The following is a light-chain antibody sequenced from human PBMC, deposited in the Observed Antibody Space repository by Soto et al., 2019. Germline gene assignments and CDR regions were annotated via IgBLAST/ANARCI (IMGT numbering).Light chain of an antibody. V-gene: IGKV3-20*01. J-gene: IGKJ1*01. CDR1: QSVSNNY. CDR3: QQYGRSGT. CDR2: GAS. Sequence: EIVLTQAPGTLSLSPGERATLSCRASQSVSNNYLAWYQQKPGQASRLLIYGASNRATGIPDRFSGSGSGTDFTLTISRLEPEDFAVYYCQQYGRSGTFGQGTKVDIK.